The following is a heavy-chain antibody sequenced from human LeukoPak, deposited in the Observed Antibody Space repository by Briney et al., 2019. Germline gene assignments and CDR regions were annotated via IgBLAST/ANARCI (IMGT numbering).Heavy chain of an antibody. CDR2: ISSSGSTI. J-gene: IGHJ4*02. CDR3: ARDAVAGSFDY. Sequence: PGGSLRLSCAASGFTFSDYYMSWIRQAPGKGLEWVSYISSSGSTIYYVDSVKGRFTISRDNAKNSLYLQMNSLRAEDTAVYYRARDAVAGSFDYWGQGTLVTVSS. D-gene: IGHD6-19*01. CDR1: GFTFSDYY. V-gene: IGHV3-11*01.